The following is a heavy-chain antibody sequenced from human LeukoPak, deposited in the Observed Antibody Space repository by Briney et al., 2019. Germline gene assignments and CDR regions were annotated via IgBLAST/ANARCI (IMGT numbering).Heavy chain of an antibody. J-gene: IGHJ4*02. CDR3: VTDRYSDSAFGD. V-gene: IGHV3-74*01. Sequence: GGSLRLSCAASGITVSTFWMPWVRQAPGEGRVWVSRINTDGSVTNYADSVEGRFTISRDNAKNMLYLQMNDLRAEDTAVYYCVTDRYSDSAFGDWGQGTLVTVSS. CDR2: INTDGSVT. CDR1: GITVSTFW. D-gene: IGHD1-26*01.